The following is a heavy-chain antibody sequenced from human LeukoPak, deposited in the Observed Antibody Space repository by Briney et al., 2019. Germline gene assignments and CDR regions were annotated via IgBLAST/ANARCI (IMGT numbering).Heavy chain of an antibody. CDR1: GFTVIRNY. D-gene: IGHD2-2*01. Sequence: GGSLRLSCAASGFTVIRNYMIWVRQAPGKGLEWVSLIYRGDTTYYADSVKGRFTISEDNSKNTLYLQMNSLRVEGTAVYFCARGPSRYYFDYWGQGTLVTVSS. V-gene: IGHV3-53*01. CDR2: IYRGDTT. CDR3: ARGPSRYYFDY. J-gene: IGHJ4*02.